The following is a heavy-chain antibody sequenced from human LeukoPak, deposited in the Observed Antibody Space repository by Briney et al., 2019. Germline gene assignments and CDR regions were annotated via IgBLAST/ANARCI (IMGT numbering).Heavy chain of an antibody. J-gene: IGHJ5*01. V-gene: IGHV3-7*01. D-gene: IGHD2-8*02. CDR1: GFVFRIYW. CDR2: IRRDGGEK. CDR3: TKDPAEGFWWAFDF. Sequence: GDSLRLSCAASGFVFRIYWMTWVRQAPGKGLEWVASIRRDGGEKHYADSVKGRFTVSRDNAKGSLFLEMNSLSVDDTAVYFCTKDPAEGFWWAFDFWGQGTLVTVSS.